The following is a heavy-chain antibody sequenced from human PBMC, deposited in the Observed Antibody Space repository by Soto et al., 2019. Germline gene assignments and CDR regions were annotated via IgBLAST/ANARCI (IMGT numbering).Heavy chain of an antibody. V-gene: IGHV4-4*02. D-gene: IGHD5-12*01. CDR3: AGVTTIMGYYGMDV. CDR2: TYHSGST. Sequence: PSETLSLTCAVSGGSISSSNWWSWVRQPPGKGLEWIGETYHSGSTNYNPSLKSRITISVDKSKNQFSLKLSSVTAADTAVYYCAGVTTIMGYYGMDVWGQGTTVTVSS. J-gene: IGHJ6*02. CDR1: GGSISSSNW.